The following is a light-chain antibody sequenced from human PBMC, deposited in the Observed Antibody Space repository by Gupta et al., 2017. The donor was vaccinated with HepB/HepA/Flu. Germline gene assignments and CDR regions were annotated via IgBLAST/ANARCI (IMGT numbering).Light chain of an antibody. CDR1: SSDVGGYNY. J-gene: IGLJ3*02. V-gene: IGLV2-14*01. CDR2: DVS. Sequence: QSALTQPASVSGSPGQSITISCTGTSSDVGGYNYVSWYQQHPGKAPKLMIYDVSNRPSGVSTRFSGSKSGNTASLTISGRQEEDEADYYCTSYTRSSSLVFGGGTKVTVL. CDR3: TSYTRSSSLV.